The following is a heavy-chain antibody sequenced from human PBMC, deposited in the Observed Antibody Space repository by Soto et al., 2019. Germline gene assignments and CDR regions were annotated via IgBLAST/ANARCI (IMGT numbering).Heavy chain of an antibody. Sequence: QVQLQESGPGLVKPSGTLSLTCAVSSGSISSSNWWSWVRQPPGKGLEWIGEIYHSGSTNYNPSLKSRVTISVDKSESQFSLKLSAVTAADTAVYYCARAAFTSFGDYYYYYMDVWGKGTTVTVSS. J-gene: IGHJ6*03. D-gene: IGHD3-3*01. CDR3: ARAAFTSFGDYYYYYMDV. CDR2: IYHSGST. V-gene: IGHV4-4*02. CDR1: SGSISSSNW.